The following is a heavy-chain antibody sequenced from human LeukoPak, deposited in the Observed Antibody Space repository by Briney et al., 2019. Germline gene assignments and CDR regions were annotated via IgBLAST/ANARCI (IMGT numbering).Heavy chain of an antibody. CDR2: ITNSGGGT. J-gene: IGHJ4*02. CDR1: GFTFTRSA. V-gene: IGHV3-23*01. Sequence: GGSLRLSCAASGFTFTRSAMGWVRQAPGKGLEWVSCITNSGGGTYYADSVKGRFTVSRDNSKNTLYLQMNSLRAEDTAVYYCAKDLWTDSSGWNYFDYWGQGTLVTVSS. D-gene: IGHD6-19*01. CDR3: AKDLWTDSSGWNYFDY.